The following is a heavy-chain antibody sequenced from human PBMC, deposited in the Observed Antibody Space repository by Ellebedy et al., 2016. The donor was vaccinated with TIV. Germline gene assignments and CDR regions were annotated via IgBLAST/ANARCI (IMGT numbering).Heavy chain of an antibody. V-gene: IGHV3-7*01. J-gene: IGHJ5*02. CDR2: IYQDGSQK. CDR1: GFNFRSYW. CDR3: ARRGSYGDYAVQVNNWFDA. Sequence: PGGSLRLSCVVSGFNFRSYWMGWVRQAPGKGLAWVANIYQDGSQKYYVDSAEGRFTISRDNAKNSLYLEMKSLRVEDTAVYYCARRGSYGDYAVQVNNWFDAWGQGIPVTVSP. D-gene: IGHD4-17*01.